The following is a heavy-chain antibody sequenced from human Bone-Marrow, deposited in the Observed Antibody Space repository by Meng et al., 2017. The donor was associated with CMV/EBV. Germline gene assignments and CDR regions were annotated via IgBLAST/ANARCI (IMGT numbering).Heavy chain of an antibody. CDR3: ARARWGIFYFDY. CDR2: VYHSGST. D-gene: IGHD6-13*01. J-gene: IGHJ4*01. V-gene: IGHV4-4*02. Sequence: WGVFNGAISVSDWWSWVRRPPEKGREGIGQVYHSGSTDYNPSLKSRVTISVDKSKNQFSLNLSSVTAADTAVYYCARARWGIFYFDYWGHGTLVTVSS. CDR1: NGAISVSDW.